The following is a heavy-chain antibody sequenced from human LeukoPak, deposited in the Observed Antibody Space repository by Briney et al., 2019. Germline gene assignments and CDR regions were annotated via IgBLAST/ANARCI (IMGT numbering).Heavy chain of an antibody. J-gene: IGHJ6*02. D-gene: IGHD1-14*01. V-gene: IGHV3-33*08. CDR1: GFTFSSYA. CDR3: ARVLQSTGAAYYYYGMDV. CDR2: IWYDGSNK. Sequence: GGSLRLSCAASGFTFSSYAMSWVRQAPGKGLEWVAVIWYDGSNKYYADSVKGRFTISRDNSKNTLYLQMNSLRAEDTAVYYCARVLQSTGAAYYYYGMDVWGQGTTVTVSS.